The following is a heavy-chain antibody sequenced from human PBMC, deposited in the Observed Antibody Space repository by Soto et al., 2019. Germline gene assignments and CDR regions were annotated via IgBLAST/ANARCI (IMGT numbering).Heavy chain of an antibody. CDR1: GFSIRTSGVG. J-gene: IGHJ3*02. CDR2: IYWDDDK. V-gene: IGHV2-5*02. D-gene: IGHD2-15*01. Sequence: DSGPMPGNPTLTLMLACTFSGFSIRTSGVGVGWIRQPPRKAPEWLTVIYWDDDKRYSPSLKSRVTITKDTSKNQVVLTMTNMDPVDTATYYCAHSLWKYCSGGSCYLQGRASDAFDIWGQGTMVTVSS. CDR3: AHSLWKYCSGGSCYLQGRASDAFDI.